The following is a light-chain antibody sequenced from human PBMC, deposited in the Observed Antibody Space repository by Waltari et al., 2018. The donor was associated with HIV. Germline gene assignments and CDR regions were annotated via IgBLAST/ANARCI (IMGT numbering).Light chain of an antibody. CDR3: QQYNNWPELT. J-gene: IGKJ4*01. CDR1: QSISNN. V-gene: IGKV3-15*01. Sequence: EVVMTQSPATLSVSPGERATLSCRASQSISNNLAWYQQKPGQAPRLLIYGASTGAAGIPARLSGSGSGTEFTLTISSLQSEDFAVYYCQQYNNWPELTFGGGTKVEIK. CDR2: GAS.